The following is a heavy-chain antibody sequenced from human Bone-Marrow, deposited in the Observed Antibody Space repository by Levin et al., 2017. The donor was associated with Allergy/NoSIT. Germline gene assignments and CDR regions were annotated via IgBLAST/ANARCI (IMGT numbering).Heavy chain of an antibody. CDR2: ISYDGSNK. D-gene: IGHD2-15*01. Sequence: PGGSLRLSCAGSGFTFNNYGIHWVRQAPGKGLEWVASISYDGSNKFYTDSVKGRFTISRDNSKNTVYLQMNSLRSEDTRVYYCARDGLRYCSGAGCPGSKFDFWGQGTMVTVSS. CDR3: ARDGLRYCSGAGCPGSKFDF. V-gene: IGHV3-30*03. J-gene: IGHJ3*01. CDR1: GFTFNNYG.